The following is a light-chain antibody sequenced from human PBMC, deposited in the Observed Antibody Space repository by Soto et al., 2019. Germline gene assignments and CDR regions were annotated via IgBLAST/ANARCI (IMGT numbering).Light chain of an antibody. CDR2: SAS. CDR3: QPTYTTPRT. J-gene: IGKJ1*01. V-gene: IGKV1-39*01. Sequence: DIQVTQSPSSLYASIGDRVTITCRASRCINTYVNLYQQKPGKAAKLLIFSASNLQGGVPSRFSGTGSGTDFTLTISSLLPEDFATYYCQPTYTTPRTVGHVTQVEIK. CDR1: RCINTY.